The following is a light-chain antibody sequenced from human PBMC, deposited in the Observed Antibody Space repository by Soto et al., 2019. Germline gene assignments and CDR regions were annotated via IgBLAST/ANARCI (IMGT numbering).Light chain of an antibody. J-gene: IGKJ5*01. CDR3: KQYKEWPPFT. CDR1: QYVSNK. V-gene: IGKV3-15*01. Sequence: IVMTHSPATLSVSPGETATLSCRASQYVSNKVAWYQQKPGQAPRLLILGASTRATGVPARFSGSGSGTEFTLSISSLQSEDFAVYYCKQYKEWPPFTFGQGTRLEIK. CDR2: GAS.